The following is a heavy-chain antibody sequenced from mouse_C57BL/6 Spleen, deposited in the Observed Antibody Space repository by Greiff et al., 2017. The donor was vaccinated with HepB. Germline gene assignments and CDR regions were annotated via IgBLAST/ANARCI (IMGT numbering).Heavy chain of an antibody. Sequence: EVQLVESGGGLVKPGGSLKLSCAASGFTFSDYGMHWVRQAPEKGLEWVAYISSGSSTIYYADTVKGRFTISRDNAKNTLFLQMTSLRSEDTAMYYCARPYDYYAMDYWGQGTSVTVSS. V-gene: IGHV5-17*01. D-gene: IGHD6-5*01. CDR3: ARPYDYYAMDY. J-gene: IGHJ4*01. CDR2: ISSGSSTI. CDR1: GFTFSDYG.